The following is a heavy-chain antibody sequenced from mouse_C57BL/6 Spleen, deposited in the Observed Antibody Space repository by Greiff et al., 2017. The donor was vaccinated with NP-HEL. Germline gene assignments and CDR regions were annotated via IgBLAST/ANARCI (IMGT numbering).Heavy chain of an antibody. CDR2: IYPGDGDT. CDR3: AREPPSYYYGSSAWFAY. CDR1: GYAFSSYW. Sequence: VQLQQSGAELVKPGASVKISCKASGYAFSSYWMNWVKQRPGKGLEWIGQIYPGDGDTNYNGKFKGKATLTADKSSSTAYMQLISLTSEDSAVYFCAREPPSYYYGSSAWFAYWGQGTLVTVSA. J-gene: IGHJ3*01. V-gene: IGHV1-80*01. D-gene: IGHD1-1*01.